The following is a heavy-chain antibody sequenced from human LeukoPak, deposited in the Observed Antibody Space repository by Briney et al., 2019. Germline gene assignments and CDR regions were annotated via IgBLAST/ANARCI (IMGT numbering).Heavy chain of an antibody. V-gene: IGHV3-74*01. CDR2: INSDGSST. CDR1: GFTFSSYW. CDR3: ARAVRGVFYYYYYMDV. J-gene: IGHJ6*03. Sequence: GGSLRLSCAASGFTFSSYWMHWVRQAPGKGLVWVSRINSDGSSTTYADSVKGRFTISRDNSKNTLYLQMNSLRAEDTAVYYCARAVRGVFYYYYYMDVWGKGTTVTISS. D-gene: IGHD3-10*01.